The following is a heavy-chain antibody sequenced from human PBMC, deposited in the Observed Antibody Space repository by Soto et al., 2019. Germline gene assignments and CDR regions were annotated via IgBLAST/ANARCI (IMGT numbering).Heavy chain of an antibody. V-gene: IGHV4-31*03. CDR3: ARERDLAYYGSGSYYNWFDP. D-gene: IGHD3-10*01. CDR1: GGSISSGGYY. CDR2: INHSGST. J-gene: IGHJ5*02. Sequence: SETLSLTCTVSGGSISSGGYYWSWIRQPPGKGLEWIGEINHSGSTNYNPSLKSRVTISVDTSKNQFSLKLSSVTAADTAVYYCARERDLAYYGSGSYYNWFDPWGQGTLVTVSS.